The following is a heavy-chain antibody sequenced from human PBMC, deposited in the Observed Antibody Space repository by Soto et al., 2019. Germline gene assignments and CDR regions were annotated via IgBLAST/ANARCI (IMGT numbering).Heavy chain of an antibody. V-gene: IGHV1-69*12. CDR3: GRDRVMRGNSYYYGMDV. CDR2: IIPKFSAP. J-gene: IGHJ6*02. D-gene: IGHD2-21*01. Sequence: VLLEQSGAEVKKPGSSVKVSCKTSGGTFSNFAISWVRLAPGQELEWMGVIIPKFSAPTYAQKFQGRVMITADESTSTAFMELSSLRSEDTAVYFCGRDRVMRGNSYYYGMDVWGQGTTVIVSS. CDR1: GGTFSNFA.